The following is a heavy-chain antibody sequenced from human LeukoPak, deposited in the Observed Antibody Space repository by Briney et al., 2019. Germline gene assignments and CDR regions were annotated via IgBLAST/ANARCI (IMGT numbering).Heavy chain of an antibody. CDR3: SRAAVILAASRWLDS. J-gene: IGHJ5*01. Sequence: GGSLRLSFAASGFTFSRYALHWVRQAPGKGLEWVAVISHDASNINYADSLKGRFTISRDNSKNTIYLQMNSLRDEDTAVYYCSRAAVILAASRWLDSWGQGTLVTVSS. CDR1: GFTFSRYA. D-gene: IGHD2-15*01. CDR2: ISHDASNI. V-gene: IGHV3-30-3*01.